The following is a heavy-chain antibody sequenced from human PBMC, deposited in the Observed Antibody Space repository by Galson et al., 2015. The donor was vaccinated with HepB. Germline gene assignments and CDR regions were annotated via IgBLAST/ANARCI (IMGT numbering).Heavy chain of an antibody. Sequence: SLRLSCAASGFTFSSYSMNWVRQAPGKGLEWVSSISSSSSYIYYADSVKGRFTISRDNAKNSLYLQMNSLRAEDTAVYYCARDPLDGNWFDPWGQGTLVTVPS. CDR3: ARDPLDGNWFDP. CDR1: GFTFSSYS. CDR2: ISSSSSYI. D-gene: IGHD3-9*01. V-gene: IGHV3-21*01. J-gene: IGHJ5*02.